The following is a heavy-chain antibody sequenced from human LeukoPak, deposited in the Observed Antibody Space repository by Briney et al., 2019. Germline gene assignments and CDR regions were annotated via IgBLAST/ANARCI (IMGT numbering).Heavy chain of an antibody. CDR3: ARVTGTVVTPDYYYGMDV. CDR2: IIPILGIA. J-gene: IGHJ6*02. Sequence: ASVKVSCTASGGTFSSYAISWVRQAPGQGLEWMGRIIPILGIANYAQKFQGKVTITADKSTSTAYMELSSLRSEDTAVYYCARVTGTVVTPDYYYGMDVWGQGTTVTVSS. V-gene: IGHV1-69*04. D-gene: IGHD2-21*02. CDR1: GGTFSSYA.